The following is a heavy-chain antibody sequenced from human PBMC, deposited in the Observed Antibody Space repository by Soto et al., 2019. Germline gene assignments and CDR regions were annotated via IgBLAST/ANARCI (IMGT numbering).Heavy chain of an antibody. J-gene: IGHJ3*02. V-gene: IGHV4-30-4*01. CDR1: GGSINSGDYY. Sequence: PSETLSLTCTVSGGSINSGDYYWSWIRQPPGKGLEWIGYIYYSGSTYHNPSLKSRINISVDTSKNQFSLKLSSVTAADTAVYYCATAPTYYYDRSGYANAFDMWGQGTMVTVSS. CDR2: IYYSGST. D-gene: IGHD3-22*01. CDR3: ATAPTYYYDRSGYANAFDM.